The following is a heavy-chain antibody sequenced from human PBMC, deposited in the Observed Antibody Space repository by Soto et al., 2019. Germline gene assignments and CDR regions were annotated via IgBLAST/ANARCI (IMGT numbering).Heavy chain of an antibody. V-gene: IGHV3-21*01. D-gene: IGHD2-21*02. CDR1: GFTFSSYS. Sequence: AGGSLRLSCAASGFTFSSYSMNRVRQAPGKGLEWVSSISSSSSYIYYADSVKGRFTISRDNAKNSLYLQMNSLRAEDTAVYYCARDDIVVVTSPRPSSWYFDLWGRGTLVTVSS. CDR2: ISSSSSYI. CDR3: ARDDIVVVTSPRPSSWYFDL. J-gene: IGHJ2*01.